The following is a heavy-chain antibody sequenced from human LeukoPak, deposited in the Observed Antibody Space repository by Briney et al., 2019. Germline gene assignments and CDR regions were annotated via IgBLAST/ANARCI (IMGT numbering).Heavy chain of an antibody. CDR3: ARCSGSYYGVTPHYFDY. V-gene: IGHV4-4*07. Sequence: SETLSLTCTVSGGSISSYYWSWIRQPAGKGLEWIGRIYTSGSTNYNPSLKSRVTMSVDTSKNQFSLKLSSVTAADTAVYYCARCSGSYYGVTPHYFDYWGQGTLVTVSS. J-gene: IGHJ4*02. D-gene: IGHD3-10*02. CDR1: GGSISSYY. CDR2: IYTSGST.